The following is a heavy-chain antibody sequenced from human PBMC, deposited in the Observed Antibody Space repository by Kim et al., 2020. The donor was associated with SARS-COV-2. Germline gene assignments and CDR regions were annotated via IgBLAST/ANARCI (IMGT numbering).Heavy chain of an antibody. CDR2: INANTGNP. CDR1: GYTFTSYA. J-gene: IGHJ6*02. D-gene: IGHD2-2*01. V-gene: IGHV7-4-1*02. CDR3: ARSGGGYANYYYTGVDV. Sequence: ASVKVSCKASGYTFTSYAMSWVRQAPGQGLEWMGWINANTGNPTYAQGFTGRFVFSLDTSVSTAYLQISSLKAEDTAVYYCARSGGGYANYYYTGVDVWGQGPTVTVSS.